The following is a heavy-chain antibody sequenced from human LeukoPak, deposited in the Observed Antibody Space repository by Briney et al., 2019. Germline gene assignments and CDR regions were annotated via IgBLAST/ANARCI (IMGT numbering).Heavy chain of an antibody. D-gene: IGHD1-26*01. J-gene: IGHJ3*02. Sequence: PGGSLRLSCAASGFTFSSYWMNWVRQAPGKGLEWVAVISYDGSTKYYADSVKGRFTISRDNSKNTLYLQMNSLRTEGTAVYYCARDLVGGAFDIWGQGTMVTVSS. CDR3: ARDLVGGAFDI. CDR2: ISYDGSTK. CDR1: GFTFSSYW. V-gene: IGHV3-30*05.